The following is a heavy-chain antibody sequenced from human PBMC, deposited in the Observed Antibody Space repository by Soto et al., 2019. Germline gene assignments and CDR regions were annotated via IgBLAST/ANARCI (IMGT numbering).Heavy chain of an antibody. CDR3: ARDDVVVVRYGMDV. CDR2: IYYSGST. J-gene: IGHJ6*02. D-gene: IGHD2-15*01. V-gene: IGHV4-31*03. CDR1: GGSISSGGYY. Sequence: SETLSLTCTVSGGSISSGGYYWSWLRQHPGKGLEWIGYIYYSGSTYYNPSLKSRVTISVDTSKNQFSLKLSSVTAADTAVYYWARDDVVVVRYGMDVWGQGTTVTVSS.